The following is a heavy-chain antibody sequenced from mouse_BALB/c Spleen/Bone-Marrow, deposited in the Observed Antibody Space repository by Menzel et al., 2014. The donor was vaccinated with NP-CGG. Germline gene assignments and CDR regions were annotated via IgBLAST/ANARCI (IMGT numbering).Heavy chain of an antibody. J-gene: IGHJ4*01. CDR1: GFTFSSFG. Sequence: EVQLVESGGGLVKPGGSRKLSCAASGFTFSSFGMHWVRQAPEKGLEWVAYISGGSSTIYYADTVKGRFTISRDNPKNTLFLQMTSLSSEDTAMYYCARGVYGYVKYAMDYWGQGTSVTVSS. CDR3: ARGVYGYVKYAMDY. CDR2: ISGGSSTI. V-gene: IGHV5-17*02. D-gene: IGHD1-2*01.